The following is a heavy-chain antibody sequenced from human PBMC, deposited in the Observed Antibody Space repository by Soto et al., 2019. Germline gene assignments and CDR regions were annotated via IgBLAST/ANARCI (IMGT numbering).Heavy chain of an antibody. Sequence: QVQLQESGPGLVKPSEPLSLTCTVSGGSISSYYWSWIRQPPGKGLEWIGYIYYSGSTYYIPSLKGRVTISVDTSKNQFSLKLTSVTAADTAVYLCARGGWRQIDYWGQGTLVTVSS. V-gene: IGHV4-59*08. D-gene: IGHD3-3*01. CDR1: GGSISSYY. J-gene: IGHJ4*02. CDR3: ARGGWRQIDY. CDR2: IYYSGST.